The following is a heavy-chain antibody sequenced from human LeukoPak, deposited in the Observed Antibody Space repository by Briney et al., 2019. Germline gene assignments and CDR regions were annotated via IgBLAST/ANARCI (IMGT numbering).Heavy chain of an antibody. Sequence: GVPLRLSCTASGFTFSSYGMSWVRRAPGKGVERVSAISGGGTYYADSVKGRFTISRDNSKNTLYLQMNSLRVEDTAVYYCARQSPSQGTDYWGQGTLVTVSS. CDR1: GFTFSSYG. J-gene: IGHJ4*02. CDR3: ARQSPSQGTDY. CDR2: ISGGGT. V-gene: IGHV3-23*01.